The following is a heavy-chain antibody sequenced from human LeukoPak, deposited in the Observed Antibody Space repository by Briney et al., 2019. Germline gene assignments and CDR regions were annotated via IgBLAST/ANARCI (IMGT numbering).Heavy chain of an antibody. CDR1: GGSISSYY. Sequence: SETLSLTCTVSGGSISSYYWSWIRQPPGKGLEWIGYIYYSGSTYYNPSLKSRVTISVDTSKNQFSLKLSSVTAADTAVYYCAREGYYDSSGYHTVVDYWGQGTLVTVSS. CDR3: AREGYYDSSGYHTVVDY. D-gene: IGHD3-22*01. J-gene: IGHJ4*02. CDR2: IYYSGST. V-gene: IGHV4-59*06.